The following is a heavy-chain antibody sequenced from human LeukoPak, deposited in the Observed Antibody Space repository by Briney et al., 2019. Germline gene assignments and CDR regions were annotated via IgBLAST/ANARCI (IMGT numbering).Heavy chain of an antibody. Sequence: SETLSLTCTVSGASISSHYWSWIRQLPGKGLEWIGNIYYSGSTNYNPSLKSRVTISVDRPKNQFSLKLSSVTAADTAIYYCARASLYYYGSGSYYDFDHWGQGTLVTVSS. D-gene: IGHD3-10*01. CDR1: GASISSHY. CDR3: ARASLYYYGSGSYYDFDH. CDR2: IYYSGST. V-gene: IGHV4-59*08. J-gene: IGHJ4*02.